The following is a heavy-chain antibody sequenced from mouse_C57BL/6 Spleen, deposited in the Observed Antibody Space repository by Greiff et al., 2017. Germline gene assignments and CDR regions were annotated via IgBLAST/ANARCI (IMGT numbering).Heavy chain of an antibody. J-gene: IGHJ2*01. CDR3: ARSLYYGNYVNLFDY. CDR1: GYAFSSYW. Sequence: QVQLQQSGAELVKPGASVKISCKASGYAFSSYWMNWVKQRPGKGLEWIGQIYPGDGDTNYHGKFKGKATLTADQSSSTAYMQLSSLTSEDSAVYFCARSLYYGNYVNLFDYWGQGTTLTVSS. V-gene: IGHV1-80*01. CDR2: IYPGDGDT. D-gene: IGHD2-1*01.